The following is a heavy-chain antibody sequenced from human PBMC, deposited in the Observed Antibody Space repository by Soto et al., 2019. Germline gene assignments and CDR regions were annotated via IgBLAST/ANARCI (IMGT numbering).Heavy chain of an antibody. J-gene: IGHJ5*02. CDR3: AKDLMDIVLMVYAPVSWFDP. D-gene: IGHD2-8*01. CDR2: ISGSGGST. Sequence: PGGSLRLSCAASGFTFSSYAMSWVRQAPGKGLEWVSAISGSGGSTYYADSVKGRFTISRDNSKNTLYLQMNSLRAEDTAVYYCAKDLMDIVLMVYAPVSWFDPWGQGTLVTVSS. CDR1: GFTFSSYA. V-gene: IGHV3-23*01.